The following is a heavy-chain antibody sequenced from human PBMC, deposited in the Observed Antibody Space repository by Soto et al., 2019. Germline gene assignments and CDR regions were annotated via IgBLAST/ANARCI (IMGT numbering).Heavy chain of an antibody. CDR1: GFTFSSYG. Sequence: LRLSCAASGFTFSSYGMHWVRQAPGKGLEWVAVISYDGSNKYYADSVKGRFTISRDNSKNTLYLQMNSLRAEDTAVYYCAKGATHYYGMDVWGQGTTVTVS. CDR3: AKGATHYYGMDV. J-gene: IGHJ6*02. V-gene: IGHV3-30*18. D-gene: IGHD1-26*01. CDR2: ISYDGSNK.